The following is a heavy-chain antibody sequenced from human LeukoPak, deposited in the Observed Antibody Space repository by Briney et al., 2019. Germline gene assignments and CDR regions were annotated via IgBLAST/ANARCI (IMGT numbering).Heavy chain of an antibody. CDR1: GFISFTNYG. D-gene: IGHD3-16*01. CDR2: IWYDGRNK. CDR3: ATVVIGGELDY. J-gene: IGHJ4*02. V-gene: IGHV3-30*02. Sequence: GGSLRLSCAASGFISFTNYGMHWVRQAPGKGLEWVAFIWYDGRNKYYADSVKGRFTISRDNSKKTLYLQMNSLRDEDTAVYYCATVVIGGELDYSGQGTPVTVSS.